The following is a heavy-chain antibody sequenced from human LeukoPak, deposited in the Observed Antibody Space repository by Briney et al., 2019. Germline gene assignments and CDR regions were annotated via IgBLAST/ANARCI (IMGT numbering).Heavy chain of an antibody. CDR2: INTNTGNS. D-gene: IGHD6-13*01. Sequence: ASVKVSCKASGYTFTSYAMNWVRQAPGQGLEWMGWINTNTGNSTYAQGFTGRFVFSLDTSVSTAYLQISSLKAEDTAVYYCARDRLLIQQQLVWGGYWGQGTLVTVSS. CDR3: ARDRLLIQQQLVWGGY. CDR1: GYTFTSYA. V-gene: IGHV7-4-1*02. J-gene: IGHJ4*02.